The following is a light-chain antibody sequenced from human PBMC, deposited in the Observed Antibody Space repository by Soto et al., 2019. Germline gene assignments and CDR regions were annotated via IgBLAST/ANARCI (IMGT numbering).Light chain of an antibody. V-gene: IGKV1-5*03. CDR1: QSISSW. J-gene: IGKJ4*01. CDR3: QQYNSYSPLT. Sequence: DIQMTQSPSTLSASLGYRVTITCLASQSISSWLAWYQQKPGKAPKLLIYKASSLESGVPSRFSGSGSGTEFTLTISSLQPDDFATYYCQQYNSYSPLTFGGGTKV. CDR2: KAS.